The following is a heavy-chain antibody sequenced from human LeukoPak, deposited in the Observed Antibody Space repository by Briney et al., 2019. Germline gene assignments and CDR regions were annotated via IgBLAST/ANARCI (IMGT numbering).Heavy chain of an antibody. CDR1: GFTFSSYA. D-gene: IGHD3-10*01. Sequence: GRSLRLSCAASGFTFSSYAMHWVRQAPGKGLEWVAVISYDGSNKYYADSVKGRFTISRDNSKNTLYLQMNSLRAEDTAVYYCAREVFRGGGYYYYGMDVWGQGTTVTVSS. CDR2: ISYDGSNK. CDR3: AREVFRGGGYYYYGMDV. J-gene: IGHJ6*02. V-gene: IGHV3-30*04.